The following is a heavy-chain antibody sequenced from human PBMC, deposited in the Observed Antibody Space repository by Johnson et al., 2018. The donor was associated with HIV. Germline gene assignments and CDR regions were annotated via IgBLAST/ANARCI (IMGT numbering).Heavy chain of an antibody. J-gene: IGHJ3*02. D-gene: IGHD2-2*01. CDR2: IKQDGSEK. CDR1: GFTFSSYA. V-gene: IGHV3-7*03. Sequence: VQLVESGGGLVQPGGSLRLSCAASGFTFSSYAMSWVRQAPGKGLEWVANIKQDGSEKYYVDSVKGRFTISRDNAKKSLYLQMNSLRAEDTALYYCARVSCSSTSCLGDGAFDIWGQGTMVTVSS. CDR3: ARVSCSSTSCLGDGAFDI.